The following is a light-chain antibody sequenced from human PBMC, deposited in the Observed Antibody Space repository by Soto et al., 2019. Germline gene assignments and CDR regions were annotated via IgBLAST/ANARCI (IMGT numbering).Light chain of an antibody. V-gene: IGKV3-15*01. Sequence: EIVMTQSPATLSVSPGERATLSCRASQSVSSNLAWYQQKPGQAPRLLSYGASTRATGIPARFSGSGSGTEFTLTISSLQSEDSAVYYCQQYNNWPRTFGQGTKVELK. CDR3: QQYNNWPRT. CDR2: GAS. J-gene: IGKJ1*01. CDR1: QSVSSN.